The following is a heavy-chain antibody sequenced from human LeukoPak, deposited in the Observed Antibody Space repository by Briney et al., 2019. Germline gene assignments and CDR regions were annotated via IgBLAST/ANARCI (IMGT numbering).Heavy chain of an antibody. J-gene: IGHJ4*02. Sequence: SETLSVTCTVSGGSISSSSYYWGWIRQPPGKGLEWIGSIYYSGSTYYNPSLKSRVTISVDTSKNQFSLKLSSVTAADTAVYYCARHGDYYGSGSRYWGQGTLVTVSS. V-gene: IGHV4-39*01. CDR3: ARHGDYYGSGSRY. CDR1: GGSISSSSYY. D-gene: IGHD3-10*01. CDR2: IYYSGST.